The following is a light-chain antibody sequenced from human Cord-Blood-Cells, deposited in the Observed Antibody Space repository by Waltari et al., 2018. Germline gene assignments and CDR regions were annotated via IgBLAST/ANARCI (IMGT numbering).Light chain of an antibody. CDR3: QQYNSYLT. V-gene: IGKV1-5*01. CDR2: DAS. J-gene: IGKJ4*01. Sequence: DIQMTQSPSTLSASVGDRVTITCRASQSISSWLAWYQQKPRKAPKLLIYDASNVESGVPSRFRGSGSGTVFTLTISRLQPDDFANYYCQQYNSYLTFGGGTKVEIK. CDR1: QSISSW.